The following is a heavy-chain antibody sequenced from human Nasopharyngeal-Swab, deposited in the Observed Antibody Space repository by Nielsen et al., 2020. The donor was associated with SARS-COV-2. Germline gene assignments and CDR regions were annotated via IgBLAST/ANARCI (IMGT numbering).Heavy chain of an antibody. V-gene: IGHV1-24*01. J-gene: IGHJ5*02. CDR3: AREYSSGWYRDNWFDP. Sequence: ASVKVSCKVSGYTLTELSMHWVRQAPGKGLEWMGGFDPEDGETIYAQKFQGRVTMTEDTSTDTAYMELSSLRSEDTAVYYCAREYSSGWYRDNWFDPWGQGTLVTVSS. D-gene: IGHD6-19*01. CDR2: FDPEDGET. CDR1: GYTLTELS.